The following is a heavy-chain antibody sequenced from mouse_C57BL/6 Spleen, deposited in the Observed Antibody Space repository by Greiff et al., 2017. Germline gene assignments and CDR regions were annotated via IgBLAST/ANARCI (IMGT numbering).Heavy chain of an antibody. CDR3: ARRTAQGDAMDY. D-gene: IGHD3-2*02. Sequence: QVQLQQSGPELVKPGASVKISCKASGYAFSSSWMNWVKQRPGKGLEWIGQIYPGDGDTNYNGKFKGKATLTADKSSSTAYMQLSSLTSEDSAVYFCARRTAQGDAMDYWGQGTSVTVSS. CDR1: GYAFSSSW. V-gene: IGHV1-82*01. CDR2: IYPGDGDT. J-gene: IGHJ4*01.